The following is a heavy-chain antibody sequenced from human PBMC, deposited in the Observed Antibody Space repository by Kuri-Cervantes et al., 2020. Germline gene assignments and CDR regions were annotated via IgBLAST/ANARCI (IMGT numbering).Heavy chain of an antibody. CDR2: IYYSGST. CDR1: GGSVSSGSYY. Sequence: SETLSLTCTVSGGSVSSGSYYWSWIRQPPGKGLEWIGYIYYSGSTNYNPSLKSRVTISVDTSKNQFSLKLSSVTAEDTAVYYCARGPRKYGGYVVTYYYYGMDVWGQGTTVTVSS. CDR3: ARGPRKYGGYVVTYYYYGMDV. V-gene: IGHV4-61*01. D-gene: IGHD5-12*01. J-gene: IGHJ6*02.